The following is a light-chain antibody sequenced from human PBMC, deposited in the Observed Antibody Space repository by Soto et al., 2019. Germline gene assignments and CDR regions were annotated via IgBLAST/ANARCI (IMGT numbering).Light chain of an antibody. J-gene: IGKJ1*01. V-gene: IGKV3-15*01. CDR2: GAS. CDR3: QQYSDWPPWR. CDR1: QSVSSN. Sequence: EIVLTQCPGTLSLSPWEIATLSCRASQSVSSNLAWYQQKPGEAPRLLIFGASIRATGIPARFSGDGSETEFTLTISSLESEDFAVYYCQQYSDWPPWRFGQGTKVDIK.